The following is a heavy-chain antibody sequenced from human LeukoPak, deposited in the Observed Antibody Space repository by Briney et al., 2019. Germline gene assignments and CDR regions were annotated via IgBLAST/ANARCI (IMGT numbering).Heavy chain of an antibody. CDR2: INPSVGTT. CDR1: GYTFTSYY. J-gene: IGHJ4*02. V-gene: IGHV1-46*01. D-gene: IGHD5-12*01. CDR3: ARDYSGYDRFDY. Sequence: ASEKVSCKASGYTFTSYYMHWVRQAPGQGLEWMGIINPSVGTTNYAQKFQGRVTMTSDTSTSTIYMELSSLRSEDTAVYYCARDYSGYDRFDYWGQGTLVTVSS.